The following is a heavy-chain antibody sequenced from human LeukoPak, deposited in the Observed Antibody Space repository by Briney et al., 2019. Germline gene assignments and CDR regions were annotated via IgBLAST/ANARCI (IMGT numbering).Heavy chain of an antibody. CDR1: GGSISSSNW. CDR3: ARLGYCSSTSCYSEED. Sequence: PSETLSLTCAVSGGSISSSNWWSWVRQPPGKGLEWIGEIYHSGSTNYNPSLKSRATISVDKSKNQFSLKLSSVTAADTAVYYCARLGYCSSTSCYSEEDWGQGTLVTVSS. CDR2: IYHSGST. J-gene: IGHJ4*02. D-gene: IGHD2-2*02. V-gene: IGHV4-4*02.